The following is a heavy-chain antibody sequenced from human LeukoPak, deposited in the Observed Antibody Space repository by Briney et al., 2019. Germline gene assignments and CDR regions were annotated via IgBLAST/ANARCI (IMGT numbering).Heavy chain of an antibody. Sequence: SETLSLTCSVSGFSISSAYHWGWVRPPPGGRLEGIGSISHTGVTYYNPSFKSRLTISLDTSKDQFSLQLTSVTAADTAMYYCARDDTGFEYWGQGIVVTVSS. CDR3: ARDDTGFEY. CDR1: GFSISSAYH. CDR2: ISHTGVT. V-gene: IGHV4-38-2*02. J-gene: IGHJ4*02. D-gene: IGHD1-1*01.